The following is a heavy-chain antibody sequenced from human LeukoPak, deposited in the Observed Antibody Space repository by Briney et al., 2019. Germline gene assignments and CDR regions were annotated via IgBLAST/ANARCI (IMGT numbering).Heavy chain of an antibody. Sequence: PGGSLRLSCAASGFTFSSYSMNWVRQAAGKGLEWVSSISSSSSYIYYADSVKGRFTISRDNAKNSLYLQMNSLRAEDTAVYYCARGLVLRYFDWLSDAFDIWGQGTMVTASS. CDR3: ARGLVLRYFDWLSDAFDI. V-gene: IGHV3-21*01. J-gene: IGHJ3*02. D-gene: IGHD3-9*01. CDR1: GFTFSSYS. CDR2: ISSSSSYI.